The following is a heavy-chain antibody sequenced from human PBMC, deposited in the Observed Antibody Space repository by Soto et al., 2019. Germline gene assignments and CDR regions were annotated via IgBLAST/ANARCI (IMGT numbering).Heavy chain of an antibody. CDR2: IIPIFGTA. CDR3: ARVAGMAGLYYYYGMDV. D-gene: IGHD6-19*01. Sequence: QVQLVQSGAEVKKPGSSVKVSCKASGGTFSSYAISWVRQAPGQGLEWMGGIIPIFGTANYAQKFQGRVTITADESTSTAYMELSSLRSEDTAVYYCARVAGMAGLYYYYGMDVWGQGTTVTVSS. J-gene: IGHJ6*02. CDR1: GGTFSSYA. V-gene: IGHV1-69*01.